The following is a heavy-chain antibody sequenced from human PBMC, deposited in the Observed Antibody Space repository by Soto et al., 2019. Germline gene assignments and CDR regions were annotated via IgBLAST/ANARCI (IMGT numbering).Heavy chain of an antibody. CDR2: IYYSGST. D-gene: IGHD2-15*01. J-gene: IGHJ4*02. CDR3: ARVLGYCSGGSCSDY. CDR1: GGSISSYY. Sequence: SETLSLTCTVSGGSISSYYWSWIRQPPGKGLEWIGYIYYSGSTNYNPSLKSRVTISVDTSKNQFSLKLSSVTAADTAVYYCARVLGYCSGGSCSDYWGQGTLVTVSS. V-gene: IGHV4-59*12.